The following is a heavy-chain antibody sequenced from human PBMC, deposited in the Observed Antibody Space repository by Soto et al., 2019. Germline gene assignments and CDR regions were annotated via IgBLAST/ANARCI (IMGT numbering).Heavy chain of an antibody. CDR2: ISSSSSTI. Sequence: PGGSLRLSCAASGFTFSSYSMNWVRQAPGKGLEWVSYISSSSSTIYYADSVKGRFTISRDNAKNSLYLQMNSLRAEDTAVYYCARGPYYYDSSGPWGYFALWGRGTLVTVSS. CDR3: ARGPYYYDSSGPWGYFAL. D-gene: IGHD3-22*01. J-gene: IGHJ2*01. V-gene: IGHV3-48*01. CDR1: GFTFSSYS.